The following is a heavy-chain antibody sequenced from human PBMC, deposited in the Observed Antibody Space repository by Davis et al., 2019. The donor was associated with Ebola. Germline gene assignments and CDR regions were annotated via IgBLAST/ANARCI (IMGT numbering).Heavy chain of an antibody. CDR1: GGSFSEYY. V-gene: IGHV4-34*01. CDR2: VNHGGRP. J-gene: IGHJ4*02. D-gene: IGHD2-2*01. Sequence: PSETLSLTCALYGGSFSEYYWNWLRQPPGKGLEWIWEVNHGGRPKYNPSFESRLTISVDTSKNQFSLRLSSVTAADTAIYYCYLFVAPPAIDYWGQGTLVTVSS. CDR3: YLFVAPPAIDY.